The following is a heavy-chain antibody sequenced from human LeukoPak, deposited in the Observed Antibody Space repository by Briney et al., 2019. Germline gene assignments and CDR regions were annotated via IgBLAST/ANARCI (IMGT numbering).Heavy chain of an antibody. CDR3: ARGKAARHGWFDP. CDR2: MNPNSGNT. V-gene: IGHV1-8*03. Sequence: GASVKVSCKASGYTFTSYDINWVRQATGQGLEWMGWMNPNSGNTGYAQKFQGRVTITRNTSISTAYMELSSLRSEDTAVYYCARGKAARHGWFDPWGQGTLVTVSS. J-gene: IGHJ5*02. CDR1: GYTFTSYD. D-gene: IGHD6-6*01.